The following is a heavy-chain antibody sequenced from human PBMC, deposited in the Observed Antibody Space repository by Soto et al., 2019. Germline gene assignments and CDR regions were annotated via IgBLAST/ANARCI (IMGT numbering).Heavy chain of an antibody. J-gene: IGHJ4*02. CDR1: GGSISSYY. CDR3: ARRWGTTIDY. V-gene: IGHV4-59*08. D-gene: IGHD3-16*01. CDR2: IYYSGST. Sequence: QVQLQESGPGLVKPSETLSLTCTVSGGSISSYYWSWIRQPPGKGLEWIGYIYYSGSTNYNPSLKSRVTISVDTSKNQFSLKLSSVTAAVTAVYYCARRWGTTIDYWGQGTLVTVSS.